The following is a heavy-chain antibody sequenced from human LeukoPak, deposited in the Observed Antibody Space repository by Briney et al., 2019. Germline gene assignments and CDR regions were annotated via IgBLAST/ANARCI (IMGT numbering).Heavy chain of an antibody. Sequence: PGGSLRLSCAASGFTFSSYAMSWVRQAPGKGLEWVSAISGSGGSTYYADSVKGRFTISRDTFQNTVNLQMNSLRAEDTAVYYCARWPGGWYGEDSWGQGTLVTVSS. CDR1: GFTFSSYA. J-gene: IGHJ4*02. D-gene: IGHD6-19*01. CDR2: ISGSGGST. CDR3: ARWPGGWYGEDS. V-gene: IGHV3-23*01.